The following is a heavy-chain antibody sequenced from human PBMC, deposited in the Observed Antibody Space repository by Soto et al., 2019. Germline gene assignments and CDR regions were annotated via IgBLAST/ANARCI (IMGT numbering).Heavy chain of an antibody. CDR3: ATGPYGDYVDEYSFDY. D-gene: IGHD4-17*01. CDR2: IIPIFGTA. V-gene: IGHV1-69*13. CDR1: GGTFSSYA. J-gene: IGHJ4*02. Sequence: SVKVSCKASGGTFSSYAISWVRQAPGQGLEWMGGIIPIFGTANYAQKFQGRVTITADESTSTAYMELSSLRSEDTAVYYCATGPYGDYVDEYSFDYWGQGTLVTVSS.